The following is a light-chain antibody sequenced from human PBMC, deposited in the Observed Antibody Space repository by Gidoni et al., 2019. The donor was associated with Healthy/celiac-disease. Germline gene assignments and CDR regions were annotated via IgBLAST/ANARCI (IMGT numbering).Light chain of an antibody. CDR2: DAS. CDR1: QDISNY. J-gene: IGKJ4*01. V-gene: IGKV1-33*01. CDR3: QQYDNPPLT. Sequence: DIQMTQSPSSLSASVGDRVTITCQASQDISNYLNWYQQKPGKAPKLLIYDASNLETGVPSRFSGSGSGTDFTFTISSLQPEDIATYYCQQYDNPPLTFXGXTKVXIK.